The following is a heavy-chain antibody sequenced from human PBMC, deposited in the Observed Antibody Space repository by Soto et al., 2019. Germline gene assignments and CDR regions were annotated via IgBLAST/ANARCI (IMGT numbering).Heavy chain of an antibody. CDR3: ARALNDFWNALYWFDP. V-gene: IGHV4-4*02. CDR1: GGSISSSNW. D-gene: IGHD3-3*01. J-gene: IGHJ5*02. Sequence: SETLSLTCAVSGGSISSSNWWSWVRQPPGKGLEWIGEIYHSGSTNYNPSLKSRVTISVDKSKNQFSLKLSSVTAADTAVYYCARALNDFWNALYWFDPWGQGTLVTVSS. CDR2: IYHSGST.